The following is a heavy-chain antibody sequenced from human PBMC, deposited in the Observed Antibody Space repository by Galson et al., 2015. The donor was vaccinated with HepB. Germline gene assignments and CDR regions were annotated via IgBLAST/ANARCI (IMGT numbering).Heavy chain of an antibody. J-gene: IGHJ4*02. CDR1: GFTLSSYS. D-gene: IGHD1-20*01. CDR3: VAGYNWNDFDS. Sequence: SLRLSCAASGFTLSSYSMHWVRQAPGKGLEWVSYISSSSNTIYYTDSVKGRFTISRDNAKNSVYLQMNSLRDEDTAVYYCVAGYNWNDFDSWGQGTLVTVSS. CDR2: ISSSSNTI. V-gene: IGHV3-48*02.